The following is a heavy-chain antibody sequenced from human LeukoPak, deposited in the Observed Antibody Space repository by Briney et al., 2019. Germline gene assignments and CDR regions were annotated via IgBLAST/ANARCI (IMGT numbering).Heavy chain of an antibody. D-gene: IGHD2-21*02. Sequence: GASVRVSCKASGYTFTTYDINWVRQAPGQGLEWMGWVNPNSGNTRYAQQFRGKVTMTRDTSTSTVYMELSSLRSEDTAVYYCARDWTHCGGDCYFLFGSFGAFDIWGQGTMVTVSS. CDR3: ARDWTHCGGDCYFLFGSFGAFDI. J-gene: IGHJ3*02. V-gene: IGHV1-8*01. CDR1: GYTFTTYD. CDR2: VNPNSGNT.